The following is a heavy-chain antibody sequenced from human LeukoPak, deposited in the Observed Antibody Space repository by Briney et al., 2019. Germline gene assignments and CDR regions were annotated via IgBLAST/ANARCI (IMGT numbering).Heavy chain of an antibody. J-gene: IGHJ4*02. V-gene: IGHV3-73*01. D-gene: IGHD1-1*01. CDR1: GFTFSDSA. CDR3: TSPGTDFDY. Sequence: PGGSLRLSCAASGFTFSDSAMHWVRQASGKGLEWVGRIRSKANTYATTYAASVKGRFSISRDDSKNTAYLQMNSLKTEDTAVYYCTSPGTDFDYWGQGTLVTVSS. CDR2: IRSKANTYAT.